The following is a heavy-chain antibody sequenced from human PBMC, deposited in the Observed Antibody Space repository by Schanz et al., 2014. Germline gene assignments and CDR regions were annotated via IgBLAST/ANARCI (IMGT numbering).Heavy chain of an antibody. CDR2: SNTDSGDT. Sequence: QVHLVQSGAEVKRPGASVKVSCKASEYSFTSYSMHWVRQAPGQRLEWMGWSNTDSGDTKYSQNFQGRVTITRDTSASTAYMELSSLRSEDTAVYSCARGIGGYGANNYFDYWGQGTLVTVSS. J-gene: IGHJ4*02. V-gene: IGHV1-3*04. CDR1: EYSFTSYS. D-gene: IGHD5-12*01. CDR3: ARGIGGYGANNYFDY.